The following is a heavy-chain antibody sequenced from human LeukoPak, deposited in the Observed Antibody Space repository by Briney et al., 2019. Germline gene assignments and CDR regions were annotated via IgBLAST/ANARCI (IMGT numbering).Heavy chain of an antibody. Sequence: QPGGSLLLSCAASGFTFSSYSMNWVRQAPGKGLEGVSYISSSSSTIYYADSVKGRFTISRDNAKNSLYLQMNSLRAEDTAVYYCARGTLYDFWSGYSAFDIWGQGTMVTVSS. CDR3: ARGTLYDFWSGYSAFDI. V-gene: IGHV3-48*01. J-gene: IGHJ3*02. D-gene: IGHD3-3*01. CDR2: ISSSSSTI. CDR1: GFTFSSYS.